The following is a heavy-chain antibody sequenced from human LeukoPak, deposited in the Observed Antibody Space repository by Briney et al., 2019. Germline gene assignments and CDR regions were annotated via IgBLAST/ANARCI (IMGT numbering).Heavy chain of an antibody. CDR3: ARGGAGMGYYYYYGMDV. J-gene: IGHJ6*02. CDR1: GGTFSSYA. CDR2: IIPILGIA. D-gene: IGHD6-13*01. Sequence: GASVKASCKASGGTFSSYAISWVRQVPGQGLEWMGRIIPILGIANYAQKFQGRVTITADKSTSTAYMELSSLRSEDTAVYYCARGGAGMGYYYYYGMDVWGQGTTVTVSS. V-gene: IGHV1-69*04.